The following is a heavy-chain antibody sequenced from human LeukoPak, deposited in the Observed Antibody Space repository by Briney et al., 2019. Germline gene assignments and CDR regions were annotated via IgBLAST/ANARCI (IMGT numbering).Heavy chain of an antibody. J-gene: IGHJ4*02. CDR2: INPSGGIT. CDR3: ARYSGSYHTYFDS. V-gene: IGHV1-46*01. Sequence: ASVTVSCMASGYTFSSYYIHWVRQAPGQGLEWMGIINPSGGITTYAQKFEGRVTMTRDTSTSTVDMKLSRLRSEDTAVYYCARYSGSYHTYFDSWGQGTLVTVSS. CDR1: GYTFSSYY. D-gene: IGHD1-26*01.